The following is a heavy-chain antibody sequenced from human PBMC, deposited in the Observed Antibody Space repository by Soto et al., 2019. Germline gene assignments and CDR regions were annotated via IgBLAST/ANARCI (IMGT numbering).Heavy chain of an antibody. D-gene: IGHD3-10*01. Sequence: GGSLRLSCAASGFTFSSYWMSWVRQAPGKGLEWVANIKQDGSEKYYVDSVKGRFTISRDNAKNSLYLQMNSLRAEDTAVYYCAREDTRSYGSGSYLNYYYYGMDVWGQGTTVTVSS. CDR3: AREDTRSYGSGSYLNYYYYGMDV. J-gene: IGHJ6*02. V-gene: IGHV3-7*03. CDR1: GFTFSSYW. CDR2: IKQDGSEK.